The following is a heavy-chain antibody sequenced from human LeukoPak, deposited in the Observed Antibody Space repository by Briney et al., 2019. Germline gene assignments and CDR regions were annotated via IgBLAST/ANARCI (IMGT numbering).Heavy chain of an antibody. CDR2: IKEDGSDK. CDR3: AREKNLGT. V-gene: IGHV3-7*05. CDR1: GFPFGSYW. J-gene: IGHJ4*02. D-gene: IGHD1-14*01. Sequence: GGSLRLSCAASGFPFGSYWMSWVRQAPGKRLEWVATIKEDGSDKYYVDSVKGRFTIYRDNVKNSVYLQMNSLRAEDTAVYYCAREKNLGTWGQGTLVTVSS.